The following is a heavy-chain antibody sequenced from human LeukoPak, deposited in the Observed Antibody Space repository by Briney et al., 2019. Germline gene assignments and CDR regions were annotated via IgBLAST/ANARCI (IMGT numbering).Heavy chain of an antibody. CDR2: ISGSGSSK. CDR1: GFTVSSYY. V-gene: IGHV3-11*04. Sequence: PGGSLRLSCAASGFTVSSYYMSWVRQAPGKGLEWVSYISGSGSSKHYADSVKGRFTISRDNANNMLYLLMNSLRVDDTAVYYCVRALLGTSDYWGQGTLVTVSS. J-gene: IGHJ4*02. D-gene: IGHD7-27*01. CDR3: VRALLGTSDY.